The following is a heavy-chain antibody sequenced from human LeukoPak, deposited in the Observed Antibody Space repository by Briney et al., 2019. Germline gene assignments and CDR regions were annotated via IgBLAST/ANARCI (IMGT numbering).Heavy chain of an antibody. CDR2: IYYSGST. CDR1: GGSISSYY. D-gene: IGHD2-2*01. J-gene: IGHJ5*02. CDR3: ARGRVLVPAASGWFDP. V-gene: IGHV4-59*08. Sequence: SETLSLTCTVSGGSISSYYWSWIRQPPGKGLEWIGYIYYSGSTNYNPSLKSRVTISVDTSKNQFSLKLSSVTAADTAVYYCARGRVLVPAASGWFDPWGQGTLVTVSS.